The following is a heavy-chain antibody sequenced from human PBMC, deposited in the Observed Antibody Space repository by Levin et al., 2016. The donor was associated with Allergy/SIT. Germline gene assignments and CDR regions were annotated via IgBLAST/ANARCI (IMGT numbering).Heavy chain of an antibody. D-gene: IGHD3-16*01. CDR3: AKTSSRGRTPYYYYGMDV. CDR1: GFTFSSYG. V-gene: IGHV3-30*18. CDR2: ISYDGSNK. J-gene: IGHJ6*02. Sequence: GESLKISCAASGFTFSSYGMHWVRQAPGKGLEWVAVISYDGSNKYDADSVKGRFTISRDNSKNTLYLQMNSLRAEDTAVYYCAKTSSRGRTPYYYYGMDVWGQGTTVTVSS.